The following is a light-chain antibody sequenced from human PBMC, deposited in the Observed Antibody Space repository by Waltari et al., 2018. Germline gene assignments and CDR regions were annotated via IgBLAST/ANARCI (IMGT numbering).Light chain of an antibody. CDR1: SRAVGGYNY. CDR2: EVS. CDR3: SSYTSTSHVV. V-gene: IGLV2-14*01. J-gene: IGLJ2*01. Sequence: QSALTQPASVSGSPGQSITISCTGTSRAVGGYNYVSWFQQYPGKAPKLLIFEVSNRPSGTSIRFSGSKSGNTASLTISGLQAEDEADYYCSSYTSTSHVVFGGGTKLTVL.